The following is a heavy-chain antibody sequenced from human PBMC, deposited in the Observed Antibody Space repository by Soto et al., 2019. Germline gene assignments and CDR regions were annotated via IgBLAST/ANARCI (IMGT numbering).Heavy chain of an antibody. CDR3: AKGMRNMDV. Sequence: GGALRLSFAASGFPLRSYCMPWVRQAPGKGLEWVAVISYDGSNKYYADSVKGRFTISRDNSKNTLYLQMNSLRAEDTAVYYCAKGMRNMDVWGKGTTVTVSS. J-gene: IGHJ6*03. CDR1: GFPLRSYC. V-gene: IGHV3-30*18. CDR2: ISYDGSNK.